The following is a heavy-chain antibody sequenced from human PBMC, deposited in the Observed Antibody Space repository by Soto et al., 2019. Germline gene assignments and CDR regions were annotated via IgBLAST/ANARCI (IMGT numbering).Heavy chain of an antibody. Sequence: GGSLRLSCAASGFSFSTYAMHWVRQAPGKGLEWVAGISWNSVSIGYVDSVKGRFTISRDDAKNSLYLQMNSLRTEDTALYYCAKGDFDILTGLDYWGRGTLVTVSS. CDR1: GFSFSTYA. V-gene: IGHV3-9*01. D-gene: IGHD3-9*01. CDR2: ISWNSVSI. CDR3: AKGDFDILTGLDY. J-gene: IGHJ4*02.